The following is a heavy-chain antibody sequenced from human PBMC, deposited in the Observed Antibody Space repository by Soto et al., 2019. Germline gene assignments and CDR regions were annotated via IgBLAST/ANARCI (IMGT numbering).Heavy chain of an antibody. CDR1: GFTYSRYG. J-gene: IGHJ4*02. CDR3: AKDRARLIGVQK. CDR2: ISYDGSNK. Sequence: GGSLRLSCAASGFTYSRYGMHWVRQAPGKGLEWVAVISYDGSNKYYADSVKGRFTISRDNSKNTLYLQMNSLRAEDTAVYYCAKDRARLIGVQKWGQGTLVTVSS. D-gene: IGHD3-22*01. V-gene: IGHV3-30*18.